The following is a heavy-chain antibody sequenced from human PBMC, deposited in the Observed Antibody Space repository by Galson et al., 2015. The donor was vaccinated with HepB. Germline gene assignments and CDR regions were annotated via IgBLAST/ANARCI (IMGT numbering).Heavy chain of an antibody. CDR2: ISNSGYI. J-gene: IGHJ4*02. CDR1: GFTFSSYS. CDR3: AREGPGAMD. V-gene: IGHV3-21*01. Sequence: SLRLSCAASGFTFSSYSVNWVRQAPGKGLEWVSCISNSGYIYYADSMKGRLIISRDNAKNSVFLQMNSPRVEDTAMYYCAREGPGAMDWGQGTLVTVSS. D-gene: IGHD2-2*01.